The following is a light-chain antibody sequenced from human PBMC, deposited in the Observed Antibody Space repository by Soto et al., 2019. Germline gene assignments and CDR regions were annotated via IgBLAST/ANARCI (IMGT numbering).Light chain of an antibody. CDR1: QGVGNN. CDR2: ATS. CDR3: LQHNAYPWT. Sequence: DIQMTQSPSSLSASVGDRVTITCRASQGVGNNLGWYQQRPGKAPKRLMFATSNLQSGVPSRFSGSGSGTQFTLTISSLQPEDFATYYCLQHNAYPWTFGQGTKVDIK. V-gene: IGKV1-17*01. J-gene: IGKJ1*01.